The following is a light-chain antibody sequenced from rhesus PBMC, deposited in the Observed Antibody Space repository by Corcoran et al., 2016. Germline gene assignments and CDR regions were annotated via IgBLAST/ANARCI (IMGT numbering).Light chain of an antibody. V-gene: IGKV1-21*01. CDR3: RQYNRGPWT. CDR1: QGLSSW. J-gene: IGKJ1*01. CDR2: KAS. Sequence: DIQMTPSPSSLSASVGDKVTITCRASQGLSSWLAWYQQKPGKAPKLLIYKASSLQSGVPSMFSGGGSVKDFTLTSSSRQPEDFATYYGRQYNRGPWTCGQGTKVEIQ.